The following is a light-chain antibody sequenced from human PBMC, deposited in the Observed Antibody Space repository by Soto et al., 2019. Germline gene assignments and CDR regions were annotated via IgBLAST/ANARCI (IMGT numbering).Light chain of an antibody. CDR3: QQSYTTPIT. V-gene: IGKV1-39*01. CDR1: QTISSH. CDR2: AAS. J-gene: IGKJ5*01. Sequence: DSQMAQAPSSLAGSVGDRVIITCGASQTISSHLNWYQQKPGKAPNLLVYAASSLQSGVPSRFTGSGSGTAFTLTISSLQPEDFATYFCQQSYTTPITFGQGTRLEIK.